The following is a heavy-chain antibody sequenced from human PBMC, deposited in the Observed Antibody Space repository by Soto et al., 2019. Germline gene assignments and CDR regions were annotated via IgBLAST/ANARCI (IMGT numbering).Heavy chain of an antibody. CDR2: IWYDGSNK. J-gene: IGHJ6*02. CDR1: GFTFSSYG. D-gene: IGHD6-13*01. V-gene: IGHV3-33*01. CDR3: ARESGYSSSWYDYYYGMDV. Sequence: VQLVESGGGVVQPGRSLRLSCAASGFTFSSYGMHWVRQAPGKGLEWVAVIWYDGSNKYYADSVKGRFTISRDNSKNTLYLQMNSLRAEDTAVYYCARESGYSSSWYDYYYGMDVWGQGTTVTVSS.